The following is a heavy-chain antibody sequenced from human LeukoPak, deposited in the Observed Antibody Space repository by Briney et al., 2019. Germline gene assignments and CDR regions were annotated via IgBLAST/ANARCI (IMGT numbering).Heavy chain of an antibody. CDR1: GYTFTGYY. J-gene: IGHJ5*02. CDR2: INPNSGGT. CDR3: ARDDNSGYYSGP. Sequence: ASVTVSCTASGYTFTGYYMHWVRQAPGQGVEWMGWINPNSGGTNYAQKFQGWVTMTRDTSISTAYMELSRLRSDDTAVYYCARDDNSGYYSGPWGQGTLVTVSS. V-gene: IGHV1-2*04. D-gene: IGHD3-22*01.